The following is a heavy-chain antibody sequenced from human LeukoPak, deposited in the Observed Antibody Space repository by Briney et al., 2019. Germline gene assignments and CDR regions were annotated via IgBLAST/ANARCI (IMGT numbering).Heavy chain of an antibody. Sequence: SETLSLTCTVSGGPISSYYWSWIRQPPGKGLEWIGYIYYSGSTNYNPSLKSRVTISVDTSKNQFSLRLSSVTAADTAVYYCARANHYYYYMDVWGKGTTVTVSS. CDR1: GGPISSYY. V-gene: IGHV4-59*01. CDR3: ARANHYYYYMDV. J-gene: IGHJ6*03. CDR2: IYYSGST.